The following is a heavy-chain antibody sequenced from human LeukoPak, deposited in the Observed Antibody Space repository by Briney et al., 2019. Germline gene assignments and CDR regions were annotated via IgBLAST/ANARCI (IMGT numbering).Heavy chain of an antibody. CDR1: GGTFSSYA. V-gene: IGHV1-69*05. CDR3: TKDMRSGYDGRVGAFDI. J-gene: IGHJ3*02. CDR2: IIPIFGTA. Sequence: SVKVSCKASGGTFSSYAISWVRQAPGQGLEWMGGIIPIFGTANYAQKFQGRVTITTDESTSTAYMELSSLRSEDTAVYYCTKDMRSGYDGRVGAFDIWGQGTMVTVSS. D-gene: IGHD5-12*01.